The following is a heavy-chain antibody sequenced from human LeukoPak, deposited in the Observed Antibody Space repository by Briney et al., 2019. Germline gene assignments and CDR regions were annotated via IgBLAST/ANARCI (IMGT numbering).Heavy chain of an antibody. Sequence: GASVKVSCKASGGTFSSYAISWVRQAPGQGLEWMGRIIPILGIANYAQKFQGRVTITADKSTSTAYMELSSLRSEDTAVYYCARSSYYYDSSGYYYAYWGQGTLVTVSS. CDR3: ARSSYYYDSSGYYYAY. D-gene: IGHD3-22*01. V-gene: IGHV1-69*04. CDR1: GGTFSSYA. CDR2: IIPILGIA. J-gene: IGHJ4*02.